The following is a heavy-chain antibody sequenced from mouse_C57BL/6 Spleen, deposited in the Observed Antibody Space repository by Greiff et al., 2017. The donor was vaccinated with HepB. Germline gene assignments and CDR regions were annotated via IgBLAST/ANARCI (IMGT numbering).Heavy chain of an antibody. CDR2: IDPENGDT. J-gene: IGHJ2*01. CDR1: GFNIKDDY. V-gene: IGHV14-4*01. Sequence: VQLQQSGAELVRPGASVKLSCTASGFNIKDDYMHWVKQRPEQGLEWIGWIDPENGDTEYASKFQGKATITADTSSNTAYLQLSSLTSEDTAVYYCTLISTGFDDWGQGTTLTVSS. CDR3: TLISTGFDD.